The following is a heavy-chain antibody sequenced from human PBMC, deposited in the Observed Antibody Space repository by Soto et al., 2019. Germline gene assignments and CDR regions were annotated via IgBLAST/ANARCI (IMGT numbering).Heavy chain of an antibody. CDR2: ISYDGSNK. Sequence: PGGSLRLSCAASGFTFSSYGMHWVRQAPGKGLEWVAVISYDGSNKYYADSVKGRFTISRDNSKNTLYLQMNSLRAEDTAVYYCAKDLGLTMTVVVREHAFDIWGQGTMVT. CDR3: AKDLGLTMTVVVREHAFDI. V-gene: IGHV3-30*18. J-gene: IGHJ3*02. D-gene: IGHD3-22*01. CDR1: GFTFSSYG.